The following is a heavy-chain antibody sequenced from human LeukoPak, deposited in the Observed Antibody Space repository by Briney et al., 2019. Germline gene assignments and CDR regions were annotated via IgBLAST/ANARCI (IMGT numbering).Heavy chain of an antibody. CDR1: GFTFSSCG. Sequence: GGSLRLSCAASGFTFSSCGMHWVRQAPGRGLEWVALIWYDGRNKYYADSVKGRFTISRDNSKNTLSLQLNSLRDEDTAVYYCARDGGSSGYHDALDIWGQGTMVTVSA. J-gene: IGHJ3*02. V-gene: IGHV3-33*01. CDR2: IWYDGRNK. CDR3: ARDGGSSGYHDALDI. D-gene: IGHD3-22*01.